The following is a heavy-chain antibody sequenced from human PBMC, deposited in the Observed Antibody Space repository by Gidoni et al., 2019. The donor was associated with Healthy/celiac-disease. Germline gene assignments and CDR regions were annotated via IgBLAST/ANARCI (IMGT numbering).Heavy chain of an antibody. CDR1: GGSISRGGYY. Sequence: QVQLQVSGPGLVKPSQTLSLTCTVSGGSISRGGYYWSWIRTHPGKGLEWIGYIYYSGSTYYNPSLKSRVTISEDTSKNQFSLKLSSVTAADTAVYYCARGYYDSSGYSLDYLGQGTLVTVSS. CDR3: ARGYYDSSGYSLDY. V-gene: IGHV4-31*03. CDR2: IYYSGST. D-gene: IGHD3-22*01. J-gene: IGHJ4*02.